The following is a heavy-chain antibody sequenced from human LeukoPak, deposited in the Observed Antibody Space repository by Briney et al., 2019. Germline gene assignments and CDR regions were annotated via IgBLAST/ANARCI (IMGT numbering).Heavy chain of an antibody. CDR3: ISRWADY. CDR2: IEPNGREK. V-gene: IGHV3-7*01. D-gene: IGHD5-24*01. CDR1: GFSFSTYW. J-gene: IGHJ4*02. Sequence: GGSLRLSCVGSGFSFSTYWVTWVRQAPGKGLEWVAKIEPNGREKNYIDSVKGRFTISRDNAKNSLYLQMNSLRTDDTAVYYCISRWADYWGQGTLVTVSS.